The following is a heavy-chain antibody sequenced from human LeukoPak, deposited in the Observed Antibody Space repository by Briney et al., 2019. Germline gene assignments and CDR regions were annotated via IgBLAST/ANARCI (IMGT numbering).Heavy chain of an antibody. J-gene: IGHJ4*02. CDR2: INPNSGGT. CDR1: RYTFTGYY. CDR3: AREAPDYGDYVFDY. Sequence: ASVKVSCKASRYTFTGYYMHWGRQAPRQGLEWMGWINPNSGGTNYAQKFQGTVTMTRDTSISTAYMELSRLRSDDTAVYYCAREAPDYGDYVFDYWGQGTLVTVSS. D-gene: IGHD4-17*01. V-gene: IGHV1-2*02.